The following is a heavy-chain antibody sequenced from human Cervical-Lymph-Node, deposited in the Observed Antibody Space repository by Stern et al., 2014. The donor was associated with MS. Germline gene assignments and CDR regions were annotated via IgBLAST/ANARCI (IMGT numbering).Heavy chain of an antibody. V-gene: IGHV3-33*01. CDR1: GFTFSSYG. Sequence: VQLVESGGGVVQPGRSLRLSCAASGFTFSSYGMHWVRQAPGKGLEWVAVIWYDGSNKYYADSVKGRFTISRVNSKNTLYLQMNSLRAEDTAVYYCARDRHDLGYCSGGSCYLPDYWGQGTLVTVSS. CDR2: IWYDGSNK. D-gene: IGHD2-15*01. CDR3: ARDRHDLGYCSGGSCYLPDY. J-gene: IGHJ4*02.